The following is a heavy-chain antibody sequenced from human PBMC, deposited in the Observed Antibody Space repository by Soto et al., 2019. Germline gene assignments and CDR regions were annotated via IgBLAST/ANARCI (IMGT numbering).Heavy chain of an antibody. CDR2: VSHDGRNT. CDR3: AKGGRQWLVTSDFNY. D-gene: IGHD6-19*01. Sequence: VQLVESGGGVVQPGRSLRLSCAASGFTFSDYAMHWVRQAPGKGLEWVAVVSHDGRNTHYADSVKGRFTISRDSSKNTVALEMTSLRAEDTAVDCCAKGGRQWLVTSDFNYWGQGALVTVSS. J-gene: IGHJ4*02. CDR1: GFTFSDYA. V-gene: IGHV3-30*18.